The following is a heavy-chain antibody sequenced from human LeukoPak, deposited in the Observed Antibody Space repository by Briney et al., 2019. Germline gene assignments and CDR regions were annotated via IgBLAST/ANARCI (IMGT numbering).Heavy chain of an antibody. V-gene: IGHV4-59*11. CDR2: IYYSGST. Sequence: SETLSLTCTASGGSISSHYWSWIRQPPGKGLEWIGSIYYSGSTNYNPSLKSRVTISVDTAKNQFSLKLSSVTAADTAVYYGASSQPGIKYYFDYWGQGTLVTVSS. CDR1: GGSISSHY. J-gene: IGHJ4*02. CDR3: ASSQPGIKYYFDY. D-gene: IGHD1-1*01.